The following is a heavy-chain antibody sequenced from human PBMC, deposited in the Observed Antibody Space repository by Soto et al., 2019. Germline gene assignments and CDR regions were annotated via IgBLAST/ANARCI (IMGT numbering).Heavy chain of an antibody. D-gene: IGHD3-9*01. CDR1: GFTFSNYA. J-gene: IGHJ4*02. CDR3: ATAYVDILSGYFGDY. CDR2: MSNSGSRT. V-gene: IGHV3-23*01. Sequence: VQLLESGGGLVQPGGSLRLSCAASGFTFSNYAMSWVRQAPGKGLEWVSGMSNSGSRTYYADSVKGRFIISRDNSKNTLYLQMNSLRPADTAVYYFATAYVDILSGYFGDYWGQGTLVSVSS.